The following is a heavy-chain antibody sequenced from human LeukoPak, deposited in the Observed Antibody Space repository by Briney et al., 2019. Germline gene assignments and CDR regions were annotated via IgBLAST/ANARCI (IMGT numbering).Heavy chain of an antibody. V-gene: IGHV3-23*01. J-gene: IGHJ5*02. D-gene: IGHD4/OR15-4a*01. Sequence: GESLRLSCEASGFAFSNHAMTWVRQAPGEGLQWVSTISDTGKTTFYRDSVRGRFTISRDISNNTLYLQMDGLRADDTAVYYCARGGAYDYGVLDAWGQGTLVTVSS. CDR1: GFAFSNHA. CDR2: ISDTGKTT. CDR3: ARGGAYDYGVLDA.